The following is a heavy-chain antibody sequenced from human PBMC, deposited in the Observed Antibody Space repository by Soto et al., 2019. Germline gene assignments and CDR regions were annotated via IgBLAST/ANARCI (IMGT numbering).Heavy chain of an antibody. Sequence: EVLLVESGGGIVQPGGSLRLSCTTSGFPFGGEWMHWVRQVPGKGLEWVSRMNMDGSLIAYADSVRGRLTISRDNAKSTLYLQMNSLRPEDTALYFCVRPYGDPPGWGQGTLVTVSS. V-gene: IGHV3-74*01. J-gene: IGHJ4*02. D-gene: IGHD4-17*01. CDR2: MNMDGSLI. CDR3: VRPYGDPPG. CDR1: GFPFGGEW.